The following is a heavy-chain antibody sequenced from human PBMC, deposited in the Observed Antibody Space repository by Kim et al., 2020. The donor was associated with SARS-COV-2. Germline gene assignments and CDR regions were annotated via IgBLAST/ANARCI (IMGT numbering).Heavy chain of an antibody. D-gene: IGHD3-3*01. CDR3: ARSAHFWSGHYLDF. CDR2: INPYSGDT. J-gene: IGHJ4*02. V-gene: IGHV1-2*02. Sequence: ASVKVSCKASGYTFTDYYIHWVRQAPGQGLEWMGWINPYSGDTNYAQKFQGRVTMTRDTSISTPYVELSSLRSDDTAVYYCARSAHFWSGHYLDFWGQGTLNTVS. CDR1: GYTFTDYY.